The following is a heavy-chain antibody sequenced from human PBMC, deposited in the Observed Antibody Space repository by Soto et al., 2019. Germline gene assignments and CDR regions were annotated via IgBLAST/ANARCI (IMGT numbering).Heavy chain of an antibody. CDR3: AREKGPAGSPFDY. J-gene: IGHJ4*02. V-gene: IGHV4-31*03. CDR2: IYYSGST. Sequence: SETLSLTCTVSGGSISSGGYYWSWIRQHPGKGLEWIGYIYYSGSTYYNPSLKSRVTISVDTSKNQFSLKLSSVTAADTAVYYCAREKGPAGSPFDYWGQGTLVTVSS. CDR1: GGSISSGGYY.